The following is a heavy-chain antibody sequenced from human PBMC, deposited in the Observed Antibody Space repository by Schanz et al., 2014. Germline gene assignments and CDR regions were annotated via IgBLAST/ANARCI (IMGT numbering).Heavy chain of an antibody. CDR1: GGTFSSST. Sequence: QVQLVQSGAEVKKPGSSVKVSCKASGGTFSSSTLTWVRQAPGQGLEWMGRIIPILDKTNYAQKFQGRVTMTADKSTSTVYMEVSGLRSEDTAVYYCAKGRTFGRGGQGTLVTVSS. CDR2: IIPILDKT. D-gene: IGHD3-16*01. J-gene: IGHJ4*02. V-gene: IGHV1-69*08. CDR3: AKGRTFGR.